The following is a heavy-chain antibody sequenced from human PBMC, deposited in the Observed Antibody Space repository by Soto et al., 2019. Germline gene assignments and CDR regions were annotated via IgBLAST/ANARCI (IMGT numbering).Heavy chain of an antibody. J-gene: IGHJ4*02. CDR3: ARGNTFDS. Sequence: PSETLSLTCTVSGDSISIYYWSWIRQPPGKGLEWIGYIYYSGNTNYNPALKSRVTISVDTSKNQFSLNLNSVTAADTAVYYCARGNTFDSWGQGTLVTVSS. CDR1: GDSISIYY. V-gene: IGHV4-59*01. CDR2: IYYSGNT.